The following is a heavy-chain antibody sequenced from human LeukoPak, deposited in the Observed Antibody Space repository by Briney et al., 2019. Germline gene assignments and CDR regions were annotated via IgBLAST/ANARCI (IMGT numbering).Heavy chain of an antibody. D-gene: IGHD6-19*01. CDR1: GFTFSFYG. CDR3: ARGAYSSGWAYFDH. J-gene: IGHJ4*02. CDR2: ISFSVNTK. V-gene: IGHV3-48*04. Sequence: GGSLRLSCAASGFTFSFYGMHRVRQAPGKGLEWVSYISFSVNTKYYGDSVKGRFTISRDNAKNSLYLHMDSLRAEDTAVYYCARGAYSSGWAYFDHWGQGTLVTVSS.